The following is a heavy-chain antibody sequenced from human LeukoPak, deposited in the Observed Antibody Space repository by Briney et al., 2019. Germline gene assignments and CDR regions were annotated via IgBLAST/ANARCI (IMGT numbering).Heavy chain of an antibody. CDR2: INTDGTVT. CDR3: AREGIRAARPGGVVDY. Sequence: PGGSLRLSCAASGFTFSKYWMLWVRQAPGKGLESVSRINTDGTVTTYADSVKGRFTISRDNAKNSLYLQMNSLRAEDTAVYYCAREGIRAARPGGVVDYWGQGTLVTVSS. CDR1: GFTFSKYW. V-gene: IGHV3-74*01. D-gene: IGHD6-6*01. J-gene: IGHJ4*02.